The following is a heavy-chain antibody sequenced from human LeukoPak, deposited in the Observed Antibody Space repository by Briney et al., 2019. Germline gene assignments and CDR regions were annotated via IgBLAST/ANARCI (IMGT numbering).Heavy chain of an antibody. Sequence: GGSLRLSCAASGFTFSSYAMRWVRQAPGKGLEWVSSISGSGGTTYYADSVKGRFTISRDNSKNTLYLQMNSLRAEDTAVYYCAKDPYRASSGLVDYWDQGTLVTVSS. J-gene: IGHJ4*02. D-gene: IGHD5-12*01. CDR1: GFTFSSYA. V-gene: IGHV3-23*01. CDR2: ISGSGGTT. CDR3: AKDPYRASSGLVDY.